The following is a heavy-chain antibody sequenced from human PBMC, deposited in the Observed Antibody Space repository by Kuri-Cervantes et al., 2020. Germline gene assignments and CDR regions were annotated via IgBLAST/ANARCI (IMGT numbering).Heavy chain of an antibody. CDR3: ARLRFGELLSFDS. Sequence: GSLRLSCTVSGYSISSSYYWGWIRQPPGKGLEWIGSIYYSGSTYYNPSLKSRVTISVDTSKSQFSLKLSSVTAADTVVYYCARLRFGELLSFDSWGQGTLVTVSS. J-gene: IGHJ4*02. CDR1: GYSISSSYY. V-gene: IGHV4-38-2*02. D-gene: IGHD3-10*01. CDR2: IYYSGST.